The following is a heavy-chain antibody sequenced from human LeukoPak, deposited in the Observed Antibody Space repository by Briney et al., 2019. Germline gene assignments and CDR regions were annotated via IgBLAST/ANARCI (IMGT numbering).Heavy chain of an antibody. CDR2: ISYSGTT. J-gene: IGHJ5*01. CDR3: ARNHGGWFDS. Sequence: PSETLSLTCTVSGGSISNFYWTWIRQSPGEGLEWIGYISYSGTTKYSPSLKSRVTMSLDTSKNQFSLKLNSVTAADTAVYYCARNHGGWFDSWGQGTLVTVSS. D-gene: IGHD4-23*01. CDR1: GGSISNFY. V-gene: IGHV4-59*01.